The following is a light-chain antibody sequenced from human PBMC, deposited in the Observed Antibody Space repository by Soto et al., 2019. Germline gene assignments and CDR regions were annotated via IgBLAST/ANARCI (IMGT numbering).Light chain of an antibody. V-gene: IGLV2-14*01. CDR2: DVS. CDR3: SSYTASSTRV. J-gene: IGLJ3*02. Sequence: QSALTQPASVSGSPGQSITISCTGTSSDVGGYNYVSWYQQHPGKATKLIIYDVSNRPSGVSDRFSGSKSGNTASLTISGLQAEDEADYYCSSYTASSTRVFGGGTKLTVL. CDR1: SSDVGGYNY.